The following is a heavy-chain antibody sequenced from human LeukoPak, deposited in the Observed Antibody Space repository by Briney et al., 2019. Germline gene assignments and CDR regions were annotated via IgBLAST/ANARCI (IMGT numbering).Heavy chain of an antibody. CDR3: ARGGLTGTTIPYFDY. CDR2: ISSSSSTI. Sequence: GGSLRLSCAASGFTFSSYSMDWVRQAPGKGLEWVSYISSSSSTIYYADSVKGRFTTSRDNAKNTLYLQMNSLRAEDTAVYYCARGGLTGTTIPYFDYWGRGTLVSDSS. D-gene: IGHD1-7*01. J-gene: IGHJ4*02. V-gene: IGHV3-48*04. CDR1: GFTFSSYS.